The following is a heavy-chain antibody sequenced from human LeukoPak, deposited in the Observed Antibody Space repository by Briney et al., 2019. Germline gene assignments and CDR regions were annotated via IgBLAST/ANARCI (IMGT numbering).Heavy chain of an antibody. V-gene: IGHV1-46*01. Sequence: ASVKVSCKASGYTFTRYFMHWVRQAPGQGPEWMGIINPNGGSTSSAQKFQDGVTMARDTSTSTVYMELSSLRSEDTAIYYCARHQTEGYYDSSGSFDYWGQGTLVTVSS. D-gene: IGHD3-22*01. CDR2: INPNGGST. CDR3: ARHQTEGYYDSSGSFDY. CDR1: GYTFTRYF. J-gene: IGHJ4*02.